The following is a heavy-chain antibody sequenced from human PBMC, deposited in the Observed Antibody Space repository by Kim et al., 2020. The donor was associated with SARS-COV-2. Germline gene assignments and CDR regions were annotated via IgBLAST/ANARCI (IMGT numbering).Heavy chain of an antibody. J-gene: IGHJ5*02. CDR1: GGSISSSSYY. CDR2: IYYSGST. CDR3: ARRSHRYCSGGSCYSGWFDP. Sequence: SETLSLTCTVSGGSISSSSYYWGWIRQPPGKGLEWIGSIYYSGSTYYNPSLKSRVTISVDTSKNQFSLKLSSVTAADTAVYYCARRSHRYCSGGSCYSGWFDPWGRGTLVTVSS. D-gene: IGHD2-15*01. V-gene: IGHV4-39*01.